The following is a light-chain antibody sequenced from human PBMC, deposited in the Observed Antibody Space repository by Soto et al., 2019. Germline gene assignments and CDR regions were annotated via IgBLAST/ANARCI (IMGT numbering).Light chain of an antibody. CDR2: KAS. CDR1: QSINIW. J-gene: IGKJ4*01. CDR3: QQYNNCPPT. Sequence: DIQMTGSPSTRAASVVDGVTVTFRASQSINIWLAWYQQKPGRAPNLLIYKASTLESGVPSRFSGSGSGTAFTLTISSPQSEDFAVYYCQQYNNCPPTFGGGTKGDI. V-gene: IGKV1-5*03.